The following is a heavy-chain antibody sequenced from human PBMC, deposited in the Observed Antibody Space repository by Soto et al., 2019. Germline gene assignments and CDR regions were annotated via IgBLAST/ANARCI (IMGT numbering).Heavy chain of an antibody. CDR2: IYHSGST. CDR3: ARADTGNFYGSGTYSYAFDI. D-gene: IGHD3-10*01. V-gene: IGHV4-30-2*01. CDR1: GCTISSGGYS. J-gene: IGHJ3*02. Sequence: TLSLTCAVSGCTISSGGYSWICIGQPPGKGLEWIGYIYHSGSTYYNPSLKSRLTISVDRSKNQFSLKLSSVTAADTAVYYCARADTGNFYGSGTYSYAFDIWGQWPMV.